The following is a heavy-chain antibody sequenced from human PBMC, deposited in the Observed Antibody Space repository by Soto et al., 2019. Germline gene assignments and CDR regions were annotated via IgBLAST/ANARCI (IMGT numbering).Heavy chain of an antibody. CDR3: ARGLDIVVAESNSWFDP. J-gene: IGHJ5*02. CDR2: IYYSGST. D-gene: IGHD2-2*03. CDR1: GGSISSYY. Sequence: SETLSLTCTVSGGSISSYYWSWIRQPPGKGLEWIGYIYYSGSTNYNPSLKSRVTISVDTSKNQFSLKLSSVTAADTAVYYCARGLDIVVAESNSWFDPWGQGTLVTVS. V-gene: IGHV4-59*01.